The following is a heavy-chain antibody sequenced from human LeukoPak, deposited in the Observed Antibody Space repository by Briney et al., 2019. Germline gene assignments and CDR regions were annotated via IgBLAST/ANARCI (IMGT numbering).Heavy chain of an antibody. CDR1: GFPFSRYS. CDR3: AKEGLLGGYFFDL. Sequence: GGSLRLSCAASGFPFSRYSMAWVRQAPGRGLDWVSTVGGRGGDRTFYADSVKGRFTVSRDNPRDTVYLQMNNLGADDTAIYYCAKEGLLGGYFFDLWGQGAPVTVS. J-gene: IGHJ4*02. D-gene: IGHD1-26*01. CDR2: VGGRGGDRT. V-gene: IGHV3-23*01.